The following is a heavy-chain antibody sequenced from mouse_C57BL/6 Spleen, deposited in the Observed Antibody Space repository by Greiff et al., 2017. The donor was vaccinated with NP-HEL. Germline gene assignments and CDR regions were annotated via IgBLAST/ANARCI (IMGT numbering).Heavy chain of an antibody. CDR1: GYAFSSSW. D-gene: IGHD1-1*01. CDR3: NEFGYYGSSYDYAMDY. Sequence: VQGVESGPELVKPGASVKISCKASGYAFSSSWMNWVKQRPGKGLEWIGRIYPGDGDTNYNGKFKGKATLTADKSSSTAYMQLSSLTSEDSAVYFCNEFGYYGSSYDYAMDYWGQGTSVTVSS. J-gene: IGHJ4*01. V-gene: IGHV1-82*01. CDR2: IYPGDGDT.